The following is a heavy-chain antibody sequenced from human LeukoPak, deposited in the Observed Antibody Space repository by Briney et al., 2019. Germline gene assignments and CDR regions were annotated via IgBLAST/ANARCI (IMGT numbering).Heavy chain of an antibody. CDR2: ISGSGGST. CDR1: GFTFSSYA. CDR3: AKARRAPYYYDSSGYPYYFDY. J-gene: IGHJ4*02. V-gene: IGHV3-23*01. D-gene: IGHD3-22*01. Sequence: GRSLRLSCAASGFTFSSYAMSWVRQAPGKGLEWVSAISGSGGSTYYADSVKGRFTISRDNSKNTLYLQMNSLRAEDTAVYYCAKARRAPYYYDSSGYPYYFDYWGQGTLVTVSS.